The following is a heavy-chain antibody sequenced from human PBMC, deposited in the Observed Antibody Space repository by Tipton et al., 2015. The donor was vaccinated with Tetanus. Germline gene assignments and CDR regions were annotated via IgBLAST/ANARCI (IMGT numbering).Heavy chain of an antibody. Sequence: SLRLSCVASGFAFSSYDMHWVRQTPGKGLEWLAVLSYDGTHEHYADSVKGRFTISRDNSESTLYLQVHSLRVEDTAIYFCAKGRAAATYFFDYWGQGTPVTVSS. D-gene: IGHD6-25*01. CDR1: GFAFSSYD. CDR2: LSYDGTHE. V-gene: IGHV3-30*18. CDR3: AKGRAAATYFFDY. J-gene: IGHJ4*02.